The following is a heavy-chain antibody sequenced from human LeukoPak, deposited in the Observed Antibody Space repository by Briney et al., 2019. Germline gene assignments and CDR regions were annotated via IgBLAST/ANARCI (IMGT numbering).Heavy chain of an antibody. CDR3: ARKPGSTAAFDI. CDR2: SHNKGET. J-gene: IGHJ3*02. D-gene: IGHD5-18*01. V-gene: IGHV4-59*08. Sequence: KPSETLSLTCSVSGVSMTNYYWSWIRQPPGKGLEWIAYSHNKGETKYNPSLKSRITISVDTSKKEFSLKLSSVTAADTAVYYCARKPGSTAAFDIWGQGTTVTVSA. CDR1: GVSMTNYY.